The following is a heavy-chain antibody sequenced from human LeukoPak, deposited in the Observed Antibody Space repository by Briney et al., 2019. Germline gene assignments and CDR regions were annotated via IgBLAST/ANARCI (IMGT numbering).Heavy chain of an antibody. J-gene: IGHJ4*02. CDR3: AKDSSAWEPPGY. CDR2: IIPIFGTA. D-gene: IGHD1-26*01. V-gene: IGHV1-69*05. CDR1: GGTFSSYA. Sequence: SVKVSCKASGGTFSSYAISWVRQAPGQGLEWMGGIIPIFGTANYAQKFQGRVTITTDESTSTAYMELSSLRSEDTAVYYCAKDSSAWEPPGYWGQGTLVTVSS.